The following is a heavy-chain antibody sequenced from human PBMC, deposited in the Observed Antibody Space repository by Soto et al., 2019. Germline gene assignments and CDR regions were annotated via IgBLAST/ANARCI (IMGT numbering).Heavy chain of an antibody. V-gene: IGHV3-21*01. CDR1: GFTFSSYS. D-gene: IGHD2-2*01. Sequence: GGSLRLSCAASGFTFSSYSMNWVRQAPGKGLEWVSSISSSSSYIYYADSVKGRFTISRDNAKNSLYLQMNSLRAEDTAVYYCARVGDIVVVPAATDAFDIWGQGTMVTVSS. J-gene: IGHJ3*02. CDR2: ISSSSSYI. CDR3: ARVGDIVVVPAATDAFDI.